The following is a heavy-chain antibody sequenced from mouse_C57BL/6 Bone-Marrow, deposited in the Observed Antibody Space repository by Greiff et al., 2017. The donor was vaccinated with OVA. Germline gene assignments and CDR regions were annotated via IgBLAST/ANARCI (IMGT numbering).Heavy chain of an antibody. Sequence: QVQLQQPGAELVKPGASVKLSCKASGYTFTSYWMHWVKQRPGQGLEWIGMIHPNSGSTNYNEKFKSKATLTVDKSSSTAYMQLSSLTSEDSAVYYGARMDDGYYEAWFAYWGQGTLVTVSA. CDR3: ARMDDGYYEAWFAY. CDR2: IHPNSGST. V-gene: IGHV1-64*01. D-gene: IGHD2-3*01. J-gene: IGHJ3*01. CDR1: GYTFTSYW.